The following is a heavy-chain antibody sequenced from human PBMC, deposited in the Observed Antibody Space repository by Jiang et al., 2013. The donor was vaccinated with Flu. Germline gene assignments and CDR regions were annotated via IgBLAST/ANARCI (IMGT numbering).Heavy chain of an antibody. CDR2: IYYRGTT. V-gene: IGHV4-59*01. D-gene: IGHD3-16*01. J-gene: IGHJ5*02. Sequence: TLSLTCTVSNGSISEYYWSWIRQPPGKGLEWIGYIYYRGTTSYNPTLKSRVTISVDMSKNQFSLDLSFVTAADTAVYYCARQKLRYYDGNPWSWFDPWGQGTLVTVSS. CDR1: NGSISEYY. CDR3: ARQKLRYYDGNPWSWFDP.